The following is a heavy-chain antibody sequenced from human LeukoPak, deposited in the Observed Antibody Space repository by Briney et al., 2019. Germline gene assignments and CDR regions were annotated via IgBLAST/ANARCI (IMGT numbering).Heavy chain of an antibody. D-gene: IGHD5-12*01. J-gene: IGHJ6*02. Sequence: GGSLRLSCAASGFTFSSYWMHWVRQAPGMGLVWVSRINSDGSSTSYADSVKGRFTISRDNAKNTLYLQMNSLRAEDTAVYYCASGVATTKYGMDVWGQGTTVTVSS. CDR2: INSDGSST. CDR3: ASGVATTKYGMDV. CDR1: GFTFSSYW. V-gene: IGHV3-74*01.